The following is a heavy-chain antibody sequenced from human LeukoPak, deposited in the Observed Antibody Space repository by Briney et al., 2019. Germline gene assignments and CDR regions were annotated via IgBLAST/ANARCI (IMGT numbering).Heavy chain of an antibody. CDR2: IDPSDSET. D-gene: IGHD5-18*01. J-gene: IGHJ4*02. CDR1: GYSLTSYW. Sequence: GESLKISCKASGYSLTSYWIGWVRQMPGKGLEWMGIIDPSDSETRYTPSFQGQVTISVDKSLTTAYLQWNSLTASDTAMYYCARQTAMGRSGDYWGQGTLVTVSS. V-gene: IGHV5-51*01. CDR3: ARQTAMGRSGDY.